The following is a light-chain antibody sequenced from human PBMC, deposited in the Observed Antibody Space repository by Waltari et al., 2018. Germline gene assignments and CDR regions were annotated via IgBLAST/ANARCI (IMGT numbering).Light chain of an antibody. CDR1: RDIRNT. J-gene: IGKJ2*01. CDR2: DAA. Sequence: DIQMTQSPSSLSASVGDRATITCQASRDIRNTLHWYQQKPGKAPNLLIYDAAKLQRGVPSRFSGSGSATHFTLTISNLQPEDIATYYCQQHNNLPDTFGQGTKVVIK. V-gene: IGKV1-33*01. CDR3: QQHNNLPDT.